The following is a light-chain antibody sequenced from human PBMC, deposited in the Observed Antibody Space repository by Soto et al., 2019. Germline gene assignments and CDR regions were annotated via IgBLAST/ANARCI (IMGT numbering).Light chain of an antibody. CDR3: QQTYSNPPWT. Sequence: DIQMTQSPSSLSASVGDRVTITCRASQNINSYVNWYQQKPGKAPKLLIYAASSLQSGVPSRFSGSESGTDFTLTISRLQPEDFATCYCQQTYSNPPWTFGQGTKVEVK. V-gene: IGKV1-39*01. CDR1: QNINSY. J-gene: IGKJ1*01. CDR2: AAS.